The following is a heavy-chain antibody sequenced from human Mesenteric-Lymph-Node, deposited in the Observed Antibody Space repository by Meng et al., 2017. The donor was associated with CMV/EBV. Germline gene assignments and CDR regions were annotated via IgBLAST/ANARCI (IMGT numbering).Heavy chain of an antibody. Sequence: SETLSLTCTVSGGSISSNSYYWGWIRQPPGKGLEWIGSIYYSGSTYYNPSLKSRVTISVDTSKNQFSLKLSSVTAADTAVYYCARVKGRRYFDYWGQGTLVTVSS. V-gene: IGHV4-39*07. D-gene: IGHD3-22*01. CDR2: IYYSGST. J-gene: IGHJ4*02. CDR1: GGSISSNSYY. CDR3: ARVKGRRYFDY.